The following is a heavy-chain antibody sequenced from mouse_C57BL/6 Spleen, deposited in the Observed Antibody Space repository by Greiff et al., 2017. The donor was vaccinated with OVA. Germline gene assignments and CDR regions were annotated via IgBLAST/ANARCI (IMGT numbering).Heavy chain of an antibody. Sequence: EVHLVESEGGLVQPGSSMKLSCTASGFTFSDYYMAWVRQVPEKGLEWVANINYDGSSTYYLDSLKSRFIISRDNAKNILYLQMSSLKSEDTATYYCARGGYGGYYAMDYWGQGTSVTVSS. CDR1: GFTFSDYY. D-gene: IGHD3-1*01. V-gene: IGHV5-16*01. CDR3: ARGGYGGYYAMDY. J-gene: IGHJ4*01. CDR2: INYDGSST.